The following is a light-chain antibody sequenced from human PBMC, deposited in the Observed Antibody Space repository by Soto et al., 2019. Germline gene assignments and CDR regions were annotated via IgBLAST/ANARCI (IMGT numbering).Light chain of an antibody. J-gene: IGKJ5*01. CDR2: GAS. CDR3: QQYGSSPPIT. V-gene: IGKV3-20*01. CDR1: QSVSSSY. Sequence: ELVLTHSPGTLSLSPGERATLSCRASQSVSSSYLAWYQQKPGQAPRLLIYGASSRATGIPDRFSGSGSGTDFTLTISILEPQDFAVYYCQQYGSSPPITFGQGTRLEIK.